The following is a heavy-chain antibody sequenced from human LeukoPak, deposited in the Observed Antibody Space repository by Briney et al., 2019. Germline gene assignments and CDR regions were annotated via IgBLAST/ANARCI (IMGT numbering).Heavy chain of an antibody. V-gene: IGHV4-59*08. J-gene: IGHJ4*02. Sequence: PAVTLSLTCAVSGDSISSYFWSWIRQPPGKGLEWIGYIYYSGSTNYNPSLKSRVTISVDTSKNQFSLKVTSVTGADTAVYFCARHQESSWSDRGAVDSGGQGTGVSV. CDR2: IYYSGST. CDR1: GDSISSYF. CDR3: ARHQESSWSDRGAVDS. D-gene: IGHD3-10*01.